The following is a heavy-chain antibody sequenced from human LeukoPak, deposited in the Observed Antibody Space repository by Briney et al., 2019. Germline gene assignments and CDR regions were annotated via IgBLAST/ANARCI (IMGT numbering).Heavy chain of an antibody. CDR3: ARSGRMGEYIDY. CDR1: GGSISSGGYS. Sequence: SETLSLTCTVSGGSISSGGYSWSWIRQHPGKGLEWIGYIYYSGSTYYNPSLKSRVTISVDTSKNQFSLKLSSVTAADTAVYYCARSGRMGEYIDYWGQGTLVTVSS. CDR2: IYYSGST. V-gene: IGHV4-31*03. J-gene: IGHJ4*02. D-gene: IGHD3-16*01.